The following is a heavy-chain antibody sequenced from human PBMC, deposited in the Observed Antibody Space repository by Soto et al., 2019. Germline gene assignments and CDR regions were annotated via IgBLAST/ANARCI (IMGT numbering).Heavy chain of an antibody. CDR3: AIEGWTTNFDY. CDR2: INAGNGNT. J-gene: IGHJ4*02. V-gene: IGHV1-3*01. D-gene: IGHD1-1*01. Sequence: QVQLVQSGAEVKKPGASVKVSCKASGYTFTSYAMHWVRQAPGQRLEWMGWINAGNGNTKYSQKCQGRVTITRDTSASKAYMELSSLRSEDTAVYYCAIEGWTTNFDYWGQGTLVTVSS. CDR1: GYTFTSYA.